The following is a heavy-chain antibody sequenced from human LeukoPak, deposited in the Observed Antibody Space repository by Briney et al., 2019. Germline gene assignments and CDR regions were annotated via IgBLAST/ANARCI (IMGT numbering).Heavy chain of an antibody. CDR3: AKDSGYSYGHGLDY. J-gene: IGHJ4*02. CDR2: MLSDESNK. D-gene: IGHD5-18*01. V-gene: IGHV3-30*02. Sequence: GGSLRLSCAASGFTFSTYNMHWVRQAPGKGLEWVALMLSDESNKYHADSVKGRFTISRDNSKNALFLQMNSLRDEETAVYYCAKDSGYSYGHGLDYWGQGTLVTVSS. CDR1: GFTFSTYN.